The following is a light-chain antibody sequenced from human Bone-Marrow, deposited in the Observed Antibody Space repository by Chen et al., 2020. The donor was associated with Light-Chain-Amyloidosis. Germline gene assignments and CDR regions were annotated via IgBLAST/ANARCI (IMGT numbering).Light chain of an antibody. Sequence: EIVLTQSPVTLSFSPGEGANLSCRGSQTISSNYLTWYQQKFGQAPRLLIYGSSSRATGIPDRFTGSGSGTDFTLTINRLEPEDFAMYYCQQYGTSPLTFGGGTKVEIK. CDR2: GSS. V-gene: IGKV3-20*01. CDR3: QQYGTSPLT. J-gene: IGKJ4*01. CDR1: QTISSNY.